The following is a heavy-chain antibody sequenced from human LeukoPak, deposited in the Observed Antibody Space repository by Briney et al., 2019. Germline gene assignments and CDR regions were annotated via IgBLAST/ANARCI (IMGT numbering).Heavy chain of an antibody. CDR3: ARDIRSHYFDY. CDR2: IFYDGSKT. CDR1: GFGVSVNY. J-gene: IGHJ4*02. V-gene: IGHV3-33*08. Sequence: GGSLRLSCAASGFGVSVNYMSWVRQAPGKGLEWVAVIFYDGSKTYYADSVKGRFTISRDNSKNTLYVQMDSLRAEDTAVYYCARDIRSHYFDYWGQGTLVTVSS.